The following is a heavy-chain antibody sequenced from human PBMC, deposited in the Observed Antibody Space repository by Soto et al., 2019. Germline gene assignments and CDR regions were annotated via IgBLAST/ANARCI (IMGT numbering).Heavy chain of an antibody. Sequence: QVQLVESGGGVVQPGRSLRLSCAASGFTFSSYAMHWVRQAPGKGLEWVAVISYDGSNKYYADSVKGRFIISRDNSKNTLYLQMNSLRAEDTAVYYCARDPGTDYGMDVWGQGTTVTVSS. J-gene: IGHJ6*02. CDR1: GFTFSSYA. D-gene: IGHD3-10*01. CDR2: ISYDGSNK. CDR3: ARDPGTDYGMDV. V-gene: IGHV3-30-3*01.